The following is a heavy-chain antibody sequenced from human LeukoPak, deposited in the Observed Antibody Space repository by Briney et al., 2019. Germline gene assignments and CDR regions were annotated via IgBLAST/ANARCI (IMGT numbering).Heavy chain of an antibody. V-gene: IGHV1-18*01. D-gene: IGHD6-19*01. Sequence: ASVKVSCKASGYTFTNYGISWVRKAPGQGLEWMGWISTYNGNTSYARKVQGRVTMTTDTSTSTAYMELRSLRSDDTAVYYCARYRPGWYDYYYYYMDVWGKGTTVTISS. J-gene: IGHJ6*03. CDR2: ISTYNGNT. CDR1: GYTFTNYG. CDR3: ARYRPGWYDYYYYYMDV.